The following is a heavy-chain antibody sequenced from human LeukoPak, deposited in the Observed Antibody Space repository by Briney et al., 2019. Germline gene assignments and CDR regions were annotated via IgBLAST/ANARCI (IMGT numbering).Heavy chain of an antibody. CDR2: INPNSGGT. J-gene: IGHJ3*02. Sequence: ASVKVSCKASGYTFTGYYMHWVRQAPGQGLEWMGWINPNSGGTNYAQKFQGRVTMTRDTSISTAYMELSRLRSDDTAVYYCARDWAPYDSIAFDIWGQGTMVTVSS. D-gene: IGHD3-22*01. CDR3: ARDWAPYDSIAFDI. CDR1: GYTFTGYY. V-gene: IGHV1-2*02.